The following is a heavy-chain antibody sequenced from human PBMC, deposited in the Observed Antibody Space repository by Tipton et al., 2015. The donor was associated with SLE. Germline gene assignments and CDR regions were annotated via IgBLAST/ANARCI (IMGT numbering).Heavy chain of an antibody. V-gene: IGHV3-66*02. D-gene: IGHD3-16*02. Sequence: SLRLSCAASGFSVSSSSMTWVRQAPGKGLEWVSVSDGDDNRHYADAVKGRFTITRDNSKRMLYLQMNSLRPEDMAVYYCARDENPMITFGGVVAGVIHSWGQGTLVTVSS. CDR2: SDGDDNR. CDR1: GFSVSSSS. J-gene: IGHJ1*01. CDR3: ARDENPMITFGGVVAGVIHS.